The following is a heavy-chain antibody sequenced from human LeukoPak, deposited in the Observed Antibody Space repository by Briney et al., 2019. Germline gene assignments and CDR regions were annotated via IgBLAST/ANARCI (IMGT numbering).Heavy chain of an antibody. J-gene: IGHJ4*02. CDR1: GGTFSSYA. CDR2: MKPNSGNT. CDR3: ATELRWKDH. Sequence: SVKVSCKASGGTFSSYAISWVRQATGQGLEWMGYMKPNSGNTGYAQKFQGRVTMTRDTSISTAYMELSSLTSEDTAVYYCATELRWKDHWGQGTLVTVSP. V-gene: IGHV1-8*02. D-gene: IGHD4-23*01.